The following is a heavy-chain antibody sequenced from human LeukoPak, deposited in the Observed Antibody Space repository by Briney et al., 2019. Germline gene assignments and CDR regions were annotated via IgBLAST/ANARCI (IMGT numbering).Heavy chain of an antibody. V-gene: IGHV1-2*02. CDR3: ASRGSGSTYYFDY. D-gene: IGHD3-10*01. CDR1: GYTFTGYY. CDR2: INPHSGGT. J-gene: IGHJ4*02. Sequence: ASVKVSCKASGYTFTGYYIHWVRQAPGQGLEWMGWINPHSGGTNYAQKFQGGVTMTRDTSITTAYMELSSLRSDDTAVYYCASRGSGSTYYFDYWGQGTLVTVSS.